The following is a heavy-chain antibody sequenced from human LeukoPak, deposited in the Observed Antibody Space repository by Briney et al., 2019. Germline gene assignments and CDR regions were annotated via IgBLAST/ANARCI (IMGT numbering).Heavy chain of an antibody. CDR1: GFTFSSYS. CDR2: ISSSSSYI. Sequence: GGSLRLSCAASGFTFSSYSMKWVRQAPGKGLEWVSFISSSSSYIYYRDSVKGRFTISRDTAKNSLYLQMNSLRAEDTAVYYCVRGMGGGVSNFDYWGQGTLVTVSS. J-gene: IGHJ4*02. CDR3: VRGMGGGVSNFDY. D-gene: IGHD3-16*01. V-gene: IGHV3-21*01.